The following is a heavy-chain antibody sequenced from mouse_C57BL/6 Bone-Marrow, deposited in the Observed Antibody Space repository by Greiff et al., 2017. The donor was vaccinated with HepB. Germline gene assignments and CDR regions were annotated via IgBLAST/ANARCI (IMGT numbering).Heavy chain of an antibody. D-gene: IGHD4-1*01. CDR1: GFTFSDYG. CDR2: ISSGSSTI. Sequence: EVQVVESGGGLVKPGGSQKLSCAASGFTFSDYGMHWVRQAPEKGLEWVAYISSGSSTIYYADTVKGRFTISRDNAKNTLFLQMTSLRSEDTAMYYCARLGLSWFAYWGQGTLVTVSA. CDR3: ARLGLSWFAY. V-gene: IGHV5-17*01. J-gene: IGHJ3*01.